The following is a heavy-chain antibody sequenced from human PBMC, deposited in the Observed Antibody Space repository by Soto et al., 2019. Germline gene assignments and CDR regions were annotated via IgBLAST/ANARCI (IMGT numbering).Heavy chain of an antibody. D-gene: IGHD3-10*01. CDR2: INSDGSST. J-gene: IGHJ4*02. CDR1: GFMFSSYW. V-gene: IGHV3-74*01. CDR3: ARDLMEVHPSGSY. Sequence: EVQLVESGGGLAQPGGSLRLSCAASGFMFSSYWMHWVRQAPGKGLAWVSRINSDGSSTDYADSVEGRFTISRDNAKNTLYLQMNSLRAEDTALYYCARDLMEVHPSGSYWGQGTLVTVSS.